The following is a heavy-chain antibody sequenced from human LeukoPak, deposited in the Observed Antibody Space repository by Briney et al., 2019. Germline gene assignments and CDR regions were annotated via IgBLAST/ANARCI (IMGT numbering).Heavy chain of an antibody. D-gene: IGHD2-15*01. CDR3: ARQYCSGGSCDSRWFDP. Sequence: GRSLRLSCAAAGFTFSSYAMHWVRQAPGKGLEWVAIISYDGSNKYYADSVKGRFTISRDNSKNTLYLQMNSLRAEDTAVYYCARQYCSGGSCDSRWFDPWGQGTLVTVSS. CDR1: GFTFSSYA. J-gene: IGHJ5*02. CDR2: ISYDGSNK. V-gene: IGHV3-30*04.